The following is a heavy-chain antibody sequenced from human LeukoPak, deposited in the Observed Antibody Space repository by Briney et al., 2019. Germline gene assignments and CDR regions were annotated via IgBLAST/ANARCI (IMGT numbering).Heavy chain of an antibody. J-gene: IGHJ4*02. CDR3: ARWALGPFDY. V-gene: IGHV4-30-2*01. CDR2: IYHSGST. CDR1: GGSISSGGYS. Sequence: SQTLSLTCAVSGGSISSGGYSWSWIRQPPGKGLEWIGYIYHSGSTYYNPSLKSRVTISVDRSKNQFSLKLSSVTAADTAVYYCARWALGPFDYWGQGTLVTVSS.